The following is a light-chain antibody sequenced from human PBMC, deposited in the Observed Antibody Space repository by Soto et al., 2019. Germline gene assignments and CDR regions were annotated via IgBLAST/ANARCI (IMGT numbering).Light chain of an antibody. J-gene: IGLJ2*01. V-gene: IGLV2-23*01. Sequence: QSALTQPASVSASPGQSITISCTGTSSNVGTYDLVSWYQHHPDKAPKLIIYEGTKRPSGISSRFSGSKSGNTASLTISGLQAEDDADYYRCSFAVGAALVFGGGTKVTVL. CDR3: CSFAVGAALV. CDR2: EGT. CDR1: SSNVGTYDL.